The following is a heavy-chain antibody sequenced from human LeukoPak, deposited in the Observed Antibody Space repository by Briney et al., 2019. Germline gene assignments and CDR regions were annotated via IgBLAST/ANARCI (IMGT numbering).Heavy chain of an antibody. CDR3: ARATRVVAATRAYYYMDV. CDR1: GGSFSGYY. J-gene: IGHJ6*03. D-gene: IGHD2-15*01. Sequence: SETLSLTCAVYGGSFSGYYWSWIRQPPGKGLEWIGEINHSGSTNYNPSLRSRVTISVDTSKNQFSLKLSSVTAADTAVYYCARATRVVAATRAYYYMDVWGKGTTVTVSS. V-gene: IGHV4-34*01. CDR2: INHSGST.